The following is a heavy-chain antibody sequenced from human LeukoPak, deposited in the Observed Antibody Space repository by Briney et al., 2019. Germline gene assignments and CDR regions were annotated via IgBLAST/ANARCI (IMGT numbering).Heavy chain of an antibody. V-gene: IGHV3-7*01. D-gene: IGHD2-2*02. J-gene: IGHJ6*03. CDR2: IKQDGSEK. Sequence: GGSLRLSCAASGFTFSSYLMSWVRQAPGKALEWVANIKQDGSEKDYVDSVKGRFTISRDNAKNSLYLQMNSLRAEDTAVYYCARGIVVVPAAIPKYYYMDVWGKGTTVTVSS. CDR3: ARGIVVVPAAIPKYYYMDV. CDR1: GFTFSSYL.